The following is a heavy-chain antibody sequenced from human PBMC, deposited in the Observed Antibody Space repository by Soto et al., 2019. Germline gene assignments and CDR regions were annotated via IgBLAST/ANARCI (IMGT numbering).Heavy chain of an antibody. D-gene: IGHD2-2*01. CDR1: GFTFSNAW. CDR2: IKSKTDGGTT. Sequence: PGGSLRLSCAASGFTFSNAWMSWVRQAPGKGLEWVGRIKSKTDGGTTDYAAPVKGRFTISRDDSKNTLYLQMNSLKTEDTAVYYCTTSPAFEYHLDYWGQGTLVTVSS. CDR3: TTSPAFEYHLDY. J-gene: IGHJ4*02. V-gene: IGHV3-15*01.